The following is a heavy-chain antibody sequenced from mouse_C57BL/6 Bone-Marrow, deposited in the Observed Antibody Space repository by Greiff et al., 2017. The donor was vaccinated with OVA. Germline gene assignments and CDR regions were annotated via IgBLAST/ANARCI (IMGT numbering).Heavy chain of an antibody. Sequence: QVQLKQPGAELVKPGASVKLSCKASGYTFTSYWMHWVKQRPGQGLEWIGMIHPNSGSTNYNEKFKSKATLTVDKSSSTAYMQLSSLTSEDSAVYYFFTTARYFDVWGTGTTVTVSS. D-gene: IGHD1-2*01. V-gene: IGHV1-64*01. CDR2: IHPNSGST. CDR1: GYTFTSYW. J-gene: IGHJ1*03. CDR3: FTTARYFDV.